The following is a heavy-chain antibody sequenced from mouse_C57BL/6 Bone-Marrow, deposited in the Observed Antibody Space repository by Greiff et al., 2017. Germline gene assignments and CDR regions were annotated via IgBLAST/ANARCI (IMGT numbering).Heavy chain of an antibody. CDR2: IYPRSGNT. D-gene: IGHD2-5*01. CDR3: ARGSNYATWFAY. Sequence: QVQLQQSGAELARPGASVKLSCKASGYTFTSYGISWVKQRTGQGLEWIGEIYPRSGNTYYNEKFKGKATLTGDKSSSTAYMELRSLTSEDSAVYFCARGSNYATWFAYWGQGTLVTVSA. CDR1: GYTFTSYG. J-gene: IGHJ3*01. V-gene: IGHV1-81*01.